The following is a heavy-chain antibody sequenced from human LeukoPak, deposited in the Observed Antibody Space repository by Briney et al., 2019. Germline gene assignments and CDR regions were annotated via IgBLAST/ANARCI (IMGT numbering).Heavy chain of an antibody. CDR2: INSISSYI. V-gene: IGHV3-21*01. CDR3: AREGYTAMGYDY. J-gene: IGHJ4*02. CDR1: GFTFSSYS. Sequence: KAGRSLRLSCAASGFTFSSYSMNWVRQAPGKGLEWVSSINSISSYIYYADSVKGRFTISRDNAENSLYLQMNSLRAEDTAVYYCAREGYTAMGYDYWSQGTLLTVSS. D-gene: IGHD5-18*01.